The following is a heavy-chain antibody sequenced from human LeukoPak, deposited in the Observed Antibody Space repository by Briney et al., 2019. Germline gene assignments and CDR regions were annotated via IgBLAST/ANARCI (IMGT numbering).Heavy chain of an antibody. V-gene: IGHV4-59*01. CDR3: ARVKSGNWYSGPRSGFVSYYYMDV. J-gene: IGHJ6*03. CDR2: IYYSWST. D-gene: IGHD6-13*01. CDR1: GGSISSYY. Sequence: PSETLSLTCTVSGGSISSYYWSWIRQPPGKGLEWIGYIYYSWSTNYNPSLKSRVTISVYTSKNQFSLKVSSVTAADAAVYYCARVKSGNWYSGPRSGFVSYYYMDVWGKGTTVTISS.